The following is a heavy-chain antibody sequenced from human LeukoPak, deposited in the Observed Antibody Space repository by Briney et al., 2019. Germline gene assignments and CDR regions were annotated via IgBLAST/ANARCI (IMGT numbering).Heavy chain of an antibody. CDR2: INPNNGDT. CDR1: GYTFTGYY. D-gene: IGHD5-18*01. CDR3: ARGQYRYAVDF. Sequence: ASVKVSCKASGYTFTGYYMHWVRQAPGQGLEWMGWINPNNGDTTYTQKFQGRVTMTRDTSISTAYLEPSSLTSDDTAVYYCARGQYRYAVDFWGQGTLVTVSS. V-gene: IGHV1-2*02. J-gene: IGHJ4*02.